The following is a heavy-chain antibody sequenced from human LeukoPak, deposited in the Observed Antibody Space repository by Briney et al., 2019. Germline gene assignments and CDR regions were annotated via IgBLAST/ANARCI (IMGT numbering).Heavy chain of an antibody. CDR2: IIPILGIA. CDR1: GYSFTSYC. Sequence: SVQVSCKPSGYSFTSYCSSWVRQAPGEGLEWMGRIIPILGIANYAQKFQGRGTITADKSTSTAYMELSSLRSEDTAVYYCARDLWMPDSLGYSSGWYGGDFDYWGQGTLVTVSS. V-gene: IGHV1-69*04. J-gene: IGHJ4*02. CDR3: ARDLWMPDSLGYSSGWYGGDFDY. D-gene: IGHD6-19*01.